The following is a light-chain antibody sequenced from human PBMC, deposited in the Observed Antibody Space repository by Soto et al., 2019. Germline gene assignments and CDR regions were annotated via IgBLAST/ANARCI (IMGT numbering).Light chain of an antibody. Sequence: DVPMTQSPSSLSASVGDRVTITCKANQGIANFLNWFQHKPGKAPKLLIYDASHLELGVPSRFSGSRSGTDFILAISSLQSEDFATYYCQQYEDLPYTFGGGTKVEI. CDR1: QGIANF. CDR3: QQYEDLPYT. V-gene: IGKV1-33*01. J-gene: IGKJ4*01. CDR2: DAS.